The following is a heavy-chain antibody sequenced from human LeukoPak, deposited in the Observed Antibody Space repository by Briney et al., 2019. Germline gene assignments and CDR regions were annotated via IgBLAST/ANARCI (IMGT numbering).Heavy chain of an antibody. CDR2: ISAYNGNT. V-gene: IGHV1-18*01. CDR1: GYTFTTYV. CDR3: AREHPHFGELWNDY. Sequence: ASVKVSCKASGYTFTTYVISWVRQAPGQGLEWMGWISAYNGNTNYAQKLQGRVTMTTDTSTSTAYMELRSLRSDDTAVYYCAREHPHFGELWNDYWGQGTPVTVSS. D-gene: IGHD3-10*01. J-gene: IGHJ4*02.